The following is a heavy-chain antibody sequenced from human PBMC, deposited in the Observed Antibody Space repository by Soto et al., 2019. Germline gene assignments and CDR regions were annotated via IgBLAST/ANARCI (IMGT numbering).Heavy chain of an antibody. CDR3: ARRRHSHRSWNPGDFDF. J-gene: IGHJ4*02. V-gene: IGHV2-5*02. CDR1: GFSVSTTGVG. CDR2: VYWDDDK. D-gene: IGHD1-1*01. Sequence: QITLKESGPTLVKPTETLTLTCNFSGFSVSTTGVGVGWIRQAPGKALEWLVFVYWDDDKRYSPSLRSRLTITKDTSNNQVVLTISYMEPVDTGTYYCARRRHSHRSWNPGDFDFWGQGILVTVSS.